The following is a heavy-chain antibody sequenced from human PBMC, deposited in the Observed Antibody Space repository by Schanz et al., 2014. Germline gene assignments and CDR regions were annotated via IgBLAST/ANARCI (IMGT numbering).Heavy chain of an antibody. CDR1: GASISSNNW. Sequence: QVQLQESGPGLVKPSGTLSLTCAVSGASISSNNWWTWVRQSPGKGLDWIGEIFHTGSTKYNPSLKSRVTVSVDNPKTQFSLKLNSVTAADTAVYYCATVSYDFWSGKDYYSFHMDVWGKGTTVTVSS. J-gene: IGHJ6*03. D-gene: IGHD3-3*01. V-gene: IGHV4-4*02. CDR2: IFHTGST. CDR3: ATVSYDFWSGKDYYSFHMDV.